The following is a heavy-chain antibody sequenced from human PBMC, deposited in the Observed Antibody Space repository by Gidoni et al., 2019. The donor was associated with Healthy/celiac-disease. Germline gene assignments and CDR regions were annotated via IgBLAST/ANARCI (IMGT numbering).Heavy chain of an antibody. CDR1: CGSFSGYY. D-gene: IGHD2-2*02. V-gene: IGHV4-34*01. CDR3: ARGVSGIVVVPAAIRSSRKDDANWFDP. Sequence: QVQLQQCGAGLLKPSETLSLPCAVYCGSFSGYYWSWVRPPPGKGLEWNGEINHSGSTNYNPSLKSRVTISVDTSKNQFSLKLSSVTAADTAVYYCARGVSGIVVVPAAIRSSRKDDANWFDPWGQGTLVTVSS. CDR2: INHSGST. J-gene: IGHJ5*02.